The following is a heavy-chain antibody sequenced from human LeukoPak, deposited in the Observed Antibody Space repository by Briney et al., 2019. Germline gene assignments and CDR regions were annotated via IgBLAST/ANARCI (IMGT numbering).Heavy chain of an antibody. D-gene: IGHD3-9*01. V-gene: IGHV3-11*01. CDR2: ITNGGSTI. Sequence: GGSLRLSCAASGFTFSDYNMNWVRQAPGKGLEWVSYITNGGSTIHHADSVKGRFTISRDNAKNSLYLQMNSLRAEDTAVYYGARSIGLTGGGVDVWGQGTTVTVSS. J-gene: IGHJ6*02. CDR3: ARSIGLTGGGVDV. CDR1: GFTFSDYN.